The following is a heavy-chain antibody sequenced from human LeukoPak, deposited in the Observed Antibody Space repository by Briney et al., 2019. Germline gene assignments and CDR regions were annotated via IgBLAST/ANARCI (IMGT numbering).Heavy chain of an antibody. Sequence: PGGPLRLSCAASGFTFSSYELYWVRQAPGKGLEWVSYISSGGIIKYADSVKGQFTISRDDAKKSLYLQMNSLRAEDTAIYYCGAGRQFVGAFDIWGQGTLVTVSS. D-gene: IGHD3-10*01. CDR3: GAGRQFVGAFDI. V-gene: IGHV3-48*03. J-gene: IGHJ3*02. CDR2: ISSGGII. CDR1: GFTFSSYE.